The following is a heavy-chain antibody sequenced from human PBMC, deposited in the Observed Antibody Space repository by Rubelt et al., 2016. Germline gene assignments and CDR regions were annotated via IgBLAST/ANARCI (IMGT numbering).Heavy chain of an antibody. CDR1: GGSISSSSYY. V-gene: IGHV4-61*05. CDR3: ATGNGYYHFDY. Sequence: QLQLQESGPGLVKPSETLSLTCTVSGGSISSSSYYWGWIRQPPGKGLEWIGYIYYSGSTNYNPSLKSRVTISVDTSKNQFSLKLSSCTAADTAVYYCATGNGYYHFDYWGQGTLVTVSS. CDR2: IYYSGST. J-gene: IGHJ4*02. D-gene: IGHD3-3*01.